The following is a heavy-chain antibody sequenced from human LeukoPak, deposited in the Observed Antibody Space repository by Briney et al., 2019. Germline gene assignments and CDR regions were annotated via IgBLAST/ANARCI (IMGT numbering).Heavy chain of an antibody. D-gene: IGHD1-26*01. CDR1: GFTFSGFW. Sequence: GGSLRLSCAASGFTFSGFWMHWVRQAPGKGLVWVSCISFDGSDATYADSVKGRFTISRDNTKNSLYLQMNSLRAEDTAVYYCSRDPTYYLRYGYFDYWGQGALVTVSS. V-gene: IGHV3-74*01. J-gene: IGHJ4*02. CDR2: ISFDGSDA. CDR3: SRDPTYYLRYGYFDY.